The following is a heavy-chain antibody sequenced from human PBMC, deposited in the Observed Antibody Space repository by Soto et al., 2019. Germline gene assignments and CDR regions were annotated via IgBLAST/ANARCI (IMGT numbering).Heavy chain of an antibody. D-gene: IGHD3-9*01. Sequence: WVSVIFYDGSSEYYADYGNGRFTISRDNSKNTLYLQMNSLRAEDTAVYYCAKDQYDILTGYLGPYYYYGMDVWCQGTTVTDSS. CDR3: AKDQYDILTGYLGPYYYYGMDV. CDR2: IFYDGSSE. V-gene: IGHV3-30*18. J-gene: IGHJ6*02.